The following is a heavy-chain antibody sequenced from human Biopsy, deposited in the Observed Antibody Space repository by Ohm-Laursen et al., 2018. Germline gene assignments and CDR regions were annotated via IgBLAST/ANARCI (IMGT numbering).Heavy chain of an antibody. CDR2: ISYNERT. CDR3: ARTPRDSFWSGSYKRGLWFDP. J-gene: IGHJ5*02. Sequence: TLSLTCGVSGGSINSGGHFWGWVRQRPGKGLEWIGYISYNERTHYNPSLTSRLAISFDTSNNRISLQLRSVSVADTAVYYCARTPRDSFWSGSYKRGLWFDPWGQGTLVIVSS. D-gene: IGHD3-3*01. CDR1: GGSINSGGHF. V-gene: IGHV4-31*11.